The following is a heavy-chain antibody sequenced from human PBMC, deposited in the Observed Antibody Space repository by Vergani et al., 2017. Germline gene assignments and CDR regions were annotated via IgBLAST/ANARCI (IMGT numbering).Heavy chain of an antibody. CDR1: GGTFSSYA. J-gene: IGHJ6*03. CDR3: ARSGFGGKYYYYYMDF. Sequence: QVQLVQSGAEVKKPGSSVKVSCKAAGGTFSSYAISWVRQAPGQGHEWRGGIIPIFGTANYAQKFQGRVTITADESTSTAYMELSSLRSEDTAVYYCARSGFGGKYYYYYMDFWDKGTTVTVSS. D-gene: IGHD3-10*01. CDR2: IIPIFGTA. V-gene: IGHV1-69*01.